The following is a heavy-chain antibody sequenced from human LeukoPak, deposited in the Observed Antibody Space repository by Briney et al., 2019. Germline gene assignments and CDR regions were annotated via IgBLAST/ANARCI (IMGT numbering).Heavy chain of an antibody. V-gene: IGHV3-11*04. CDR3: ARGDRGTAAGNNWFNP. CDR1: GFTVSNYY. D-gene: IGHD6-13*01. J-gene: IGHJ5*02. Sequence: GGSLRLSCTASGFTVSNYYMSWVRQAPGKGLEWVSYISSSGSTIYYADSVKGRFTISRDNSKNTLYLQMNSLRVEDTAVYYCARGDRGTAAGNNWFNPWGQGTLVTVSS. CDR2: ISSSGSTI.